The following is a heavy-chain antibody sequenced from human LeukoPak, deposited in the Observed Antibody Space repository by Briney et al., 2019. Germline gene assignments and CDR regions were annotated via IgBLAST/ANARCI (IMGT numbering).Heavy chain of an antibody. J-gene: IGHJ4*02. D-gene: IGHD2-2*01. Sequence: SETLSLTCIVSGGSIDSYYWSWIRQPPGKGVEWIGYIYYTGSTEYHPSLKSRVTISLDTSKNQFSLKLTSVTAADTAVYYCARVYQSAEYYFDYWGQGNLVSVSS. V-gene: IGHV4-59*12. CDR3: ARVYQSAEYYFDY. CDR1: GGSIDSYY. CDR2: IYYTGST.